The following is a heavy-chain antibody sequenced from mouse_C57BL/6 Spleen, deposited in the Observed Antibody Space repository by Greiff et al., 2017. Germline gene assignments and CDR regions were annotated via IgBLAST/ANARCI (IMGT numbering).Heavy chain of an antibody. CDR1: GFTFSDYG. V-gene: IGHV5-17*01. Sequence: EVKLVESGGGLVKPGGSLKLSCAASGFTFSDYGMHWVRQAPETGLEWVAYISSGSSTLYYADTVKGRFTISRDNAKNTLFMQMTSLRSEDTAMYYCARELTFYAMDYWGQGTSVTVSS. D-gene: IGHD4-1*01. CDR2: ISSGSSTL. CDR3: ARELTFYAMDY. J-gene: IGHJ4*01.